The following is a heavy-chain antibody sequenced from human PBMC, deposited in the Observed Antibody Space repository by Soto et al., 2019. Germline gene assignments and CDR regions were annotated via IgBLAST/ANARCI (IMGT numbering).Heavy chain of an antibody. J-gene: IGHJ6*02. CDR3: ARVDAAMAQGYYYYYYGMDV. V-gene: IGHV4-34*01. CDR2: INHSGST. D-gene: IGHD5-18*01. Sequence: PSETLSLTCAVYGGSFSGYYWSWIRQPPGKGLEWIGEINHSGSTNYNPSLKSRVTISVDTSKNQFSLKLSSVTAADTAVYYCARVDAAMAQGYYYYYYGMDVWGQGTTVTVSS. CDR1: GGSFSGYY.